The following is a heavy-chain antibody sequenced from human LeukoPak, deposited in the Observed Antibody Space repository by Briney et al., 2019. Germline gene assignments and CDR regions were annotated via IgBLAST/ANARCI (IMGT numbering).Heavy chain of an antibody. V-gene: IGHV4-30-4*01. CDR2: IYYSGST. J-gene: IGHJ4*02. D-gene: IGHD2-2*01. Sequence: SQTLSLTCTVSGGSISSGDYYWSWIRQPPGKGLEWIGYIYYSGSTYYNPSLKSRVTISVDTSKNQFSLKLSSVTAADTAVYYCARGCRSSTSCYGYWGQGTLVTVSS. CDR1: GGSISSGDYY. CDR3: ARGCRSSTSCYGY.